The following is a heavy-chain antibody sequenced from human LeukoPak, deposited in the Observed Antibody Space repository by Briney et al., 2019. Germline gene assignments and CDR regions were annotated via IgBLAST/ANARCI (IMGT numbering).Heavy chain of an antibody. D-gene: IGHD6-13*01. CDR1: GYSFTNYW. V-gene: IGHV5-51*01. CDR2: IYPGDSDT. J-gene: IGHJ5*02. CDR3: ARHIVAYSSSWYANWFDP. Sequence: GESLKISCKGSGYSFTNYWIGWVRQMPGKGLEWMGVIYPGDSDTRYSPSFQGQVTISADKSISTAYLQWSSLKASDTAMYYCARHIVAYSSSWYANWFDPWGQGTLDTVSS.